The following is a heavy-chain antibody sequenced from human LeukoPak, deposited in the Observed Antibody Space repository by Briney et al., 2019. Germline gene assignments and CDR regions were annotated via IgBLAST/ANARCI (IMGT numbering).Heavy chain of an antibody. CDR2: LYYSGST. V-gene: IGHV4-59*01. J-gene: IGHJ4*02. CDR1: GGSISSYY. Sequence: PSETLSLTCTVSGGSISSYYWSWIRQPPGKGRVWMGDLYYSGSTNYNPSLKSRVTISVDTSKNQFSLKLSSVTAADTAVYYCARTTTLYGDYYFDYWGQGTLVTVSS. CDR3: ARTTTLYGDYYFDY. D-gene: IGHD4-17*01.